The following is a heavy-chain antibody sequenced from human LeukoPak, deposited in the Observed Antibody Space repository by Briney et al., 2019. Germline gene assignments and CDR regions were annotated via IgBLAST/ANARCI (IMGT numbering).Heavy chain of an antibody. CDR3: AMGSRGWYFDY. CDR1: GYIFTGCY. CDR2: INPNSGGT. Sequence: GASVKVSCKASGYIFTGCYIHWVRRAPGQGLEWMGWINPNSGGTNYAQKFQGRVTMTGDTSISTPYMELSRLRSDDTAGYYCAMGSRGWYFDYWGQGTLVTVSS. V-gene: IGHV1-2*02. D-gene: IGHD6-19*01. J-gene: IGHJ4*02.